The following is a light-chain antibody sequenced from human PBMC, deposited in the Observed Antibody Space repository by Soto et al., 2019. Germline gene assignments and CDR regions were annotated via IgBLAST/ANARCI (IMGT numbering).Light chain of an antibody. CDR2: EVS. J-gene: IGLJ1*01. V-gene: IGLV2-14*02. CDR3: SAYTVSRTYV. CDR1: SSDVGGYNL. Sequence: SALTQPASVSGSPGQSITISCSGTSSDVGGYNLVSWYQQHPGKAPKLLIYEVSQRPSGVSSRFSGSKSGNTASLTISGLQGEDEADYYCSAYTVSRTYVFGTGTKVTV.